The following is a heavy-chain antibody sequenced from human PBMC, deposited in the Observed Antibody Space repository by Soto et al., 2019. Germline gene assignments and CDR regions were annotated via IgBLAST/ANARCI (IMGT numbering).Heavy chain of an antibody. CDR2: IEGGGLT. J-gene: IGHJ4*02. Sequence: PVGSLRLSCAASWFTVSSYYMSWVRQAPGKGLEWVSLIEGGGLTYYADSVKGRFTISRDNSKNTLYLQMNTLRAEDTAVYYCARGATTFDYWGQGTLVTVSS. D-gene: IGHD1-7*01. CDR3: ARGATTFDY. CDR1: WFTVSSYY. V-gene: IGHV3-53*01.